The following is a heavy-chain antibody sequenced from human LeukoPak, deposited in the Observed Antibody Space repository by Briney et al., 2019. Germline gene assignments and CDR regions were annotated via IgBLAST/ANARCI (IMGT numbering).Heavy chain of an antibody. CDR3: ARVSMSVEVVPAAPPRRFYYYMDV. V-gene: IGHV4-4*07. D-gene: IGHD2-2*01. Sequence: SETLSLTCTVSGGSISSYYWSWIRQPAGKGLEWIGRIYTSGSTNYNPSLKSRVTISVDTSKNQFSLKLSSVTAADTGVYYCARVSMSVEVVPAAPPRRFYYYMDVWGKGTTVTVSS. CDR2: IYTSGST. CDR1: GGSISSYY. J-gene: IGHJ6*03.